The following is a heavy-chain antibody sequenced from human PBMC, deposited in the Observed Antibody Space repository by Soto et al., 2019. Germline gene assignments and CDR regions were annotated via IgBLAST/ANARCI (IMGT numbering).Heavy chain of an antibody. J-gene: IGHJ6*02. V-gene: IGHV4-39*01. CDR1: GGSISSSSYY. CDR3: ATLELRYFDWPMDV. D-gene: IGHD3-9*01. Sequence: QLQLQESGPGLVKPSETLSLTCTVSGGSISSSSYYWGWIRQPPGKGLEWIGSIYYSGSTYYNPSLKSRVTIYVDTSKNQFSLKLSSVTAADTAVYYCATLELRYFDWPMDVWGQGTTVTVSS. CDR2: IYYSGST.